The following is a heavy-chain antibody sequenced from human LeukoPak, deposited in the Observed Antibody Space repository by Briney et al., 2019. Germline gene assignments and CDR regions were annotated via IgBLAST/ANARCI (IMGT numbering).Heavy chain of an antibody. J-gene: IGHJ4*02. CDR3: ARWFYCSSTSCYVYGDPGY. Sequence: PSETLSLTCTVSGYSISSGYYWGWIRQPPGKGLEWIGSIYHSGSTYYNPSLKSRVTISVDTSKNQFSLKLSSVTAADTAVYYCARWFYCSSTSCYVYGDPGYWGQGTLVTVSS. CDR1: GYSISSGYY. V-gene: IGHV4-38-2*02. D-gene: IGHD2-2*01. CDR2: IYHSGST.